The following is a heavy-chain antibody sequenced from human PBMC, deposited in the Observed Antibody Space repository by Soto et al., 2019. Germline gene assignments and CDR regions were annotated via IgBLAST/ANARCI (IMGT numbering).Heavy chain of an antibody. D-gene: IGHD6-19*01. Sequence: PVGSLRLSCAASGFTVSSNYMSWVRQAPGKGLEWVSNIYSGGSTYYADSVEGRFTISRDNSKNTLYLEMNSLRAEDTAVYYCATIYSSGYPTYAFHIWGQGTMVTVSS. CDR2: IYSGGST. CDR3: ATIYSSGYPTYAFHI. V-gene: IGHV3-53*01. J-gene: IGHJ3*02. CDR1: GFTVSSNY.